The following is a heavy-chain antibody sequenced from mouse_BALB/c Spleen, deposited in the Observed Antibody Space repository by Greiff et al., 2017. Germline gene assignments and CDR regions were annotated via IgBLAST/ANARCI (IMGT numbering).Heavy chain of an antibody. D-gene: IGHD3-3*01. J-gene: IGHJ4*01. CDR1: GFTFSSYA. CDR3: ARGRGRPAMDY. CDR2: ISSGGST. Sequence: EVQLQESGGGLVKPGGSLKLSCAASGFTFSSYAMSWVRQTPEKRLEWVASISSGGSTYYPDSVKGRFTISRDNARNILYLQMSSLRSEDTAMYYCARGRGRPAMDYWGQGTSVTVSS. V-gene: IGHV5-6-5*01.